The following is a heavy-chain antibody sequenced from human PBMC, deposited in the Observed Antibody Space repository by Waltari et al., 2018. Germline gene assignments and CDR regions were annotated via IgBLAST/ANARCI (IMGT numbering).Heavy chain of an antibody. D-gene: IGHD2-21*01. CDR1: GFIFGPYW. CDR3: GTLEAIAS. CDR2: VNADGSRK. J-gene: IGHJ5*02. V-gene: IGHV3-74*01. Sequence: EAQVVESGGGLVQHGGSLRLSCTASGFIFGPYWLHWVRQVPGKGLVWGSGVNADGSRKNYADPVKGRFAIYRDDDRNTVHLQMNSLGAGDTALYYCGTLEAIASWGQGTLVTVSS.